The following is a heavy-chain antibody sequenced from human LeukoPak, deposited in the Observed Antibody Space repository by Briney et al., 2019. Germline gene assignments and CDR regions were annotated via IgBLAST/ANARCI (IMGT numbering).Heavy chain of an antibody. CDR1: GGSISSYY. J-gene: IGHJ5*02. CDR3: ARFSRFTGYNWFDP. D-gene: IGHD3-3*01. CDR2: INHSGST. V-gene: IGHV4-34*01. Sequence: SETLSLTCTVSGGSISSYYWSRIRQPPGKGLEWIGEINHSGSTNYNPSLKSRVTISVDTSKNQFSLKLSSVTAADTAVYYCARFSRFTGYNWFDPWGQGTLVTVSS.